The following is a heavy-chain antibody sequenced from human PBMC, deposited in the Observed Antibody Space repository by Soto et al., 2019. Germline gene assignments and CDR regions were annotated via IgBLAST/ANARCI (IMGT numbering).Heavy chain of an antibody. CDR2: VSSDGETT. D-gene: IGHD3-3*01. Sequence: GGSLRLSCAASGFTFSSSAMSWVRQAPGKGLEWVSAVSSDGETTYYAGSVKGRFTISRDNSKNTLYLQTNSLRAEDTAVYYCAKDRVTVSTRYFDLWGRGTLVTVSS. CDR1: GFTFSSSA. V-gene: IGHV3-23*01. J-gene: IGHJ2*01. CDR3: AKDRVTVSTRYFDL.